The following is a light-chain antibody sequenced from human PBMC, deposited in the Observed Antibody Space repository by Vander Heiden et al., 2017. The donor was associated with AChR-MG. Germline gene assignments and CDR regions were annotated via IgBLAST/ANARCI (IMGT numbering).Light chain of an antibody. J-gene: IGKJ2*01. Sequence: DIQMTQSPSSLSASVGDRVSITCRASQRINTFLNWYQQKPGKAPKLLIYAVSNLQSGVPSRFSGSGYGTDFTLTISSRQPEDFATYYCQQIVSTPPSTFGQGTKLEIK. CDR3: QQIVSTPPST. CDR2: AVS. V-gene: IGKV1-39*01. CDR1: QRINTF.